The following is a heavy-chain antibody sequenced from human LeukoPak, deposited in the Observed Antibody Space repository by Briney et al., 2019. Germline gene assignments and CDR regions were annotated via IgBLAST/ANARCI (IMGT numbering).Heavy chain of an antibody. CDR1: GHSLSRKSVL. J-gene: IGHJ5*02. CDR3: ARRLTQYDCFDP. Sequence: SQPLSLPCAISGHSLSRKSVLWNWIRQSPSRGVEWLGNTYHRSTWYNDYAVAVGGRITVNLGTSKNQFSLHLNSVTPEDTAVYYCARRLTQYDCFDPWGQGTLVTVSS. V-gene: IGHV6-1*01. CDR2: TYHRSTWYN. D-gene: IGHD2-2*01.